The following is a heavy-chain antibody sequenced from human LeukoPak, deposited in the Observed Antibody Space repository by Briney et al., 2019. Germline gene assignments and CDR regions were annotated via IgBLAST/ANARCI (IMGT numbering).Heavy chain of an antibody. CDR2: ISYDGSNK. D-gene: IGHD6-19*01. Sequence: GRPLRLSCAASGFTFSSYAMHWVRQAPGKGLEWVAVISYDGSNKYYADSVKGRFTISRDNSKNTLCLQMNSLRAEDTAVYYCAREVIRAVADYWGQGTLVTVSS. CDR3: AREVIRAVADY. CDR1: GFTFSSYA. V-gene: IGHV3-30-3*01. J-gene: IGHJ4*02.